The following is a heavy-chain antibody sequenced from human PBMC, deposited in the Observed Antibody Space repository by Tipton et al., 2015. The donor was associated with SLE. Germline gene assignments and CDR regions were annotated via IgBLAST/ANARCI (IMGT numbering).Heavy chain of an antibody. CDR2: IYYSGST. J-gene: IGHJ4*02. Sequence: TLSLTCTVSDGSISSYYWSWIRQPPGKGLEWIGYIYYSGSTNYNPSLKSRVTISVDTSKNQFSLKLSSVTAADTAVYYCARGDSGSYWIFDYWGQGTLVTVSS. CDR3: ARGDSGSYWIFDY. D-gene: IGHD1-26*01. CDR1: DGSISSYY. V-gene: IGHV4-59*01.